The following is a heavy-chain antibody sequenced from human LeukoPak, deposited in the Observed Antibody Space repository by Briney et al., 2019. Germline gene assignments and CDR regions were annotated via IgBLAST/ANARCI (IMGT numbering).Heavy chain of an antibody. J-gene: IGHJ2*01. CDR3: AKLGDVNGDYKNFDL. CDR2: IYSGGST. V-gene: IGHV3-53*05. Sequence: GGSLRLSCAASGFTVSSNYMSWVRQAPGKGLEWVSVIYSGGSTYYADSVKGRFTISRDNSKNTLYLQMNSLRAEDTAVYYCAKLGDVNGDYKNFDLWGRGTLVTVSS. D-gene: IGHD4-17*01. CDR1: GFTVSSNY.